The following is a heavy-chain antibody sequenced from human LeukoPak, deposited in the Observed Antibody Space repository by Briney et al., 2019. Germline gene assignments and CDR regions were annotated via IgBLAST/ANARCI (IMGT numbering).Heavy chain of an antibody. CDR1: GFTFDDYG. V-gene: IGHV3-20*01. D-gene: IGHD4-17*01. CDR2: INWNGGST. CDR3: ARRMTTVTLYYYYGMDV. Sequence: PGGSLRLSCAASGFTFDDYGMSWVRQAPGTGLEWVSGINWNGGSTGYADSVKGRFTISRDNAKNSLYLQMNSLRAEDTALYHCARRMTTVTLYYYYGMDVWGQGTTVTVSS. J-gene: IGHJ6*02.